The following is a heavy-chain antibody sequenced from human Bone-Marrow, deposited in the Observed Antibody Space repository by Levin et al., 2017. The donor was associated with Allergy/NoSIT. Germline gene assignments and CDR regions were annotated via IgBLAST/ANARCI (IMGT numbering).Heavy chain of an antibody. CDR3: ARARVRGIMGTPLDP. CDR2: IYHSGST. V-gene: IGHV4-30-2*01. D-gene: IGHD3-10*01. Sequence: LRLSCTVSGGSISSGGDSWTWIRQPPGKGLEWIAYIYHSGSTYYNPSLESRVTISLDRSKNQVSLNLNSVTPADTAVYYCARARVRGIMGTPLDPWGQGILVTVSS. J-gene: IGHJ5*02. CDR1: GGSISSGGDS.